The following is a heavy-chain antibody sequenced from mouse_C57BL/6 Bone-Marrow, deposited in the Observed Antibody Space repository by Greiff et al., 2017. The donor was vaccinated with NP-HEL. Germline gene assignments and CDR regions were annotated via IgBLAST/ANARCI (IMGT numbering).Heavy chain of an antibody. CDR1: GFNITDYS. CDR2: IDPGDGET. J-gene: IGHJ2*01. Sequence: VQLQQSGAELVKPGASVKLSCTASGFNITDYSMHWVKQRPEQGLEWIGRIDPGDGETKYAQKFQGKATITADTSSNTAYLQLSSLTSGDTAVYYGARRGYWGQGTTLTVSS. CDR3: ARRGY. V-gene: IGHV14-2*01.